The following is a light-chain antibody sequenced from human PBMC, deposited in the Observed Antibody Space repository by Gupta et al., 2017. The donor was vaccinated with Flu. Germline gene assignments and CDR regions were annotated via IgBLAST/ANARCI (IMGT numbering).Light chain of an antibody. CDR2: EVS. CDR3: SAYTGSSILYV. V-gene: IGLV2-14*01. CDR1: SSDVADYNY. J-gene: IGLJ1*01. Sequence: QSALTLPASVSGSPGQSITLSCAATSSDVADYNYVSWYQQRPGKAPKLMIYEVSTRPSGISNRFSGSRSGNTASLTISGLQAEDEADYYCSAYTGSSILYVFGTGTKVTVL.